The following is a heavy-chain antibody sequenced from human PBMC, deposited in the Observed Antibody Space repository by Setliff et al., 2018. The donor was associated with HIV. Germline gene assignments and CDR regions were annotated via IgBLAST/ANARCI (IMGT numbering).Heavy chain of an antibody. J-gene: IGHJ1*01. Sequence: PGGSLRLSCAASGFTFSNAWMNWVRQAPGKGLEWVGRTKSKTDGGTTDYAAPVKGRFTISRDDSKNTLYLQMNSLKTEDTAIYYCTTKPPAADFQHWGQGTLVTVSS. D-gene: IGHD2-2*01. CDR1: GFTFSNAW. V-gene: IGHV3-15*07. CDR3: TTKPPAADFQH. CDR2: TKSKTDGGTT.